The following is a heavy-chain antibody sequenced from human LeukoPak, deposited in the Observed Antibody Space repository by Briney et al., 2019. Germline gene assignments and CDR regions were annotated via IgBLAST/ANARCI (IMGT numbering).Heavy chain of an antibody. D-gene: IGHD5-12*01. CDR2: ISSSSSTI. V-gene: IGHV3-48*01. Sequence: GGSLRLSCAASGFTFSRYWMSWVRQAPGKGLEWVSYISSSSSTIYYADSVKGRFTISRDNAKNSLYLQMNSLRAEDTAVYYCAREARGYSDYWGQGTLVTVSS. J-gene: IGHJ4*02. CDR3: AREARGYSDY. CDR1: GFTFSRYW.